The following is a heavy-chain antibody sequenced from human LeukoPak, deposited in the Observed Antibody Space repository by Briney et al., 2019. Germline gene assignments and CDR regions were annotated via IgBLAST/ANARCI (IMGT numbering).Heavy chain of an antibody. V-gene: IGHV1-69*13. CDR3: AREWHCSSNSCYNWFDP. CDR2: MIPIFGTA. D-gene: IGHD2-2*01. Sequence: SVKVSCKASRGTFTSYAIIWVRQAPGQGLEWVGGMIPIFGTAKYAQKFQGRVTITADESTSTAYMELSSLRSEDTAVYYCAREWHCSSNSCYNWFDPWGEGTLVTLSS. CDR1: RGTFTSYA. J-gene: IGHJ5*02.